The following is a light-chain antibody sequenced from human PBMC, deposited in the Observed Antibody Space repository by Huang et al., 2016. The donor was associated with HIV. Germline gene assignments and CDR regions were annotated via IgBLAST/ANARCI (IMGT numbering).Light chain of an antibody. J-gene: IGKJ2*01. CDR2: YAS. V-gene: IGKV6-21*02. CDR1: TNIGNS. Sequence: EIVLTQSSEFQSVTPKEKITITCRASTNIGNSLHWYQQKPDQSPQLLIKYASPTSTGVPARFSGSGSGTDFTLTINTPEAGDAATYYCHQSSSLPYTFGQGTKLEIK. CDR3: HQSSSLPYT.